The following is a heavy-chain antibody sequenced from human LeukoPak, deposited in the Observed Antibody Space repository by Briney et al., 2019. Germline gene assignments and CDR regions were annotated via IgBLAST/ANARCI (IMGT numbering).Heavy chain of an antibody. CDR2: IFPSDSDT. CDR1: GYNFATDW. D-gene: IGHD1-26*01. CDR3: AKYGPYSGSYNY. V-gene: IGHV5-51*01. Sequence: GESLKISCKGSGYNFATDWIAWVRQMRGKGLEWMGIIFPSDSDTRYSPSFQGQVTISADKSISTAYLQWNSLKASDTAMYYCAKYGPYSGSYNYWGQGTLVTVSS. J-gene: IGHJ4*02.